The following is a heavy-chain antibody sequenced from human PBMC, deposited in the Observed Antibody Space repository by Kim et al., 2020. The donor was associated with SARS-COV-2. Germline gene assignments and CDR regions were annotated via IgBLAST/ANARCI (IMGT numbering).Heavy chain of an antibody. D-gene: IGHD7-27*01. Sequence: GGSLRLSCAVSGFSFKDYAMTWVRQAPGKGLEWVSSISANGGNRYYAESVKGRFTISRDNSKNTLSLQSSSLRAEDTAIYYCARLGVRPSTTQTTFDYWGQGPLVTVSA. V-gene: IGHV3-23*01. CDR3: ARLGVRPSTTQTTFDY. J-gene: IGHJ4*02. CDR1: GFSFKDYA. CDR2: ISANGGNR.